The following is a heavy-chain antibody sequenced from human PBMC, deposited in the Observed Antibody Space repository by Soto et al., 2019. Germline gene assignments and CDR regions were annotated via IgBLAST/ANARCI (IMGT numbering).Heavy chain of an antibody. CDR2: IRYTGST. CDR3: AGGRDGYKSGY. J-gene: IGHJ4*02. CDR1: GGSFSNTAYY. Sequence: QVQLQESGPGLVKPSQTLSLTCTVSGGSFSNTAYYWNWLRQHPGKGLEWIGYIRYTGSTSYNPSLKSRLTIPLDTSKNQFSLHLSSVTAADTAVYYCAGGRDGYKSGYWGQGTLVSVSS. V-gene: IGHV4-31*03. D-gene: IGHD5-12*01.